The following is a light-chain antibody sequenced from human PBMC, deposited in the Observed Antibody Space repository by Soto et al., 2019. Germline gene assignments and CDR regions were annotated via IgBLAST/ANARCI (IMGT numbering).Light chain of an antibody. Sequence: DIQLTQSPSYLSASVGDRGTITCQAGQDINNYLNWYQRKSGKAPKLLIYDASDLETGVPSTFSGRGSGTDFTFTISSLQPEDIATYYCQQYDNLPLTFGAGTKVDIK. CDR3: QQYDNLPLT. V-gene: IGKV1-33*01. CDR1: QDINNY. J-gene: IGKJ4*01. CDR2: DAS.